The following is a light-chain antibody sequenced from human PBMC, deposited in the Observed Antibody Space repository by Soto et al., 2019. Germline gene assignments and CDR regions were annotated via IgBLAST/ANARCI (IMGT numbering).Light chain of an antibody. Sequence: QSVLTQPPSASGTPGQRVTISCSGSSSNIGSNTVNWYQKLPGTAPKLLIYSNNQRPSGVPDRFSGSKSGTSASLAISGLQSEDEADYYSAEWDDSLNGYVFGTGTKVTVL. CDR3: AEWDDSLNGYV. V-gene: IGLV1-44*01. CDR1: SSNIGSNT. J-gene: IGLJ1*01. CDR2: SNN.